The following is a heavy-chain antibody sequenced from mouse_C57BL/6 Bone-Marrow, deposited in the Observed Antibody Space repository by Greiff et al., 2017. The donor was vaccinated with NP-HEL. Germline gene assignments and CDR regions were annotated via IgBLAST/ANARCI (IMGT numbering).Heavy chain of an antibody. CDR2: ISDGGSYT. J-gene: IGHJ2*01. CDR1: GFTFSSYA. V-gene: IGHV5-4*01. CDR3: ARASHYYYGSSPDY. Sequence: EVQRVESGGGLVKPGGSLKLSCAASGFTFSSYAMSWVRQTPEKRLEWVATISDGGSYTYYPDNVKGRFTISRDNAKNNLYLQMSHLKSEDTAMYYCARASHYYYGSSPDYWGQGTTLTVSS. D-gene: IGHD1-1*01.